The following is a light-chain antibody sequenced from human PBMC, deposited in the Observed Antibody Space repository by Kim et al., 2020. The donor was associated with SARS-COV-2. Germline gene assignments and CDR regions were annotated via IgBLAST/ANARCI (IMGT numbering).Light chain of an antibody. V-gene: IGLV3-19*01. CDR2: GKN. J-gene: IGLJ7*01. Sequence: LGQTVRSTCQGDSLRSYYASWYQQKPGQAPVLVIYGKNNRPSGIPDRFSGSSSGNTASLTITGAQAEDEADYYCNSRDSSGNHAVFGGGTQLTVL. CDR1: SLRSYY. CDR3: NSRDSSGNHAV.